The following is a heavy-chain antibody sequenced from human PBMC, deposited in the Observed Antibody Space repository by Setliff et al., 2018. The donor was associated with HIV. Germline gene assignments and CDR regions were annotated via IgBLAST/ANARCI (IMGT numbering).Heavy chain of an antibody. J-gene: IGHJ4*02. Sequence: ETLSLTCAVYGGSFSDNYWSWIRQSPGKGLEWIGEINHSGRTKYSPSLRSRVSISVDTSKTQFSLKLGSVTAADTAVYYCARESPSSSWFYFDFWGQGTLVTVSS. V-gene: IGHV4-34*01. CDR1: GGSFSDNY. CDR2: INHSGRT. D-gene: IGHD6-13*01. CDR3: ARESPSSSWFYFDF.